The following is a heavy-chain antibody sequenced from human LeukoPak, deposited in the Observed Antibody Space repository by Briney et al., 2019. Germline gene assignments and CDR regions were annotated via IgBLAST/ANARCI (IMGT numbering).Heavy chain of an antibody. CDR2: IRNDGSNK. CDR1: GFTFSSNG. Sequence: GGSLRLSCVASGFTFSSNGMHWVRQAPGKGLEWVAFIRNDGSNKYYVDSVKGRFTIYRDNSRNTLYLQMNSLRAEDTAVYYCARELYGSGSYGFDYWGQGTLVTVSS. J-gene: IGHJ4*02. V-gene: IGHV3-30*02. D-gene: IGHD3-10*01. CDR3: ARELYGSGSYGFDY.